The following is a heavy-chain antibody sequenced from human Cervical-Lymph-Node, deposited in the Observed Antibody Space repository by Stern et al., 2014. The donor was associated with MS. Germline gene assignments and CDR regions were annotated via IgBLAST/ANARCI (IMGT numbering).Heavy chain of an antibody. CDR3: ARARVGDYARSPHLDS. J-gene: IGHJ4*02. CDR2: ISNNATTP. D-gene: IGHD4-17*01. CDR1: GFTFSHYS. Sequence: EVQLVESGGGLVKPGESLRLSCDASGFTFSHYSINWVRQAPGQGLEWISSISNNATTPYYPASVKGRFTFSGDSAKDAVSLHMVSLRAEDTAVYYCARARVGDYARSPHLDSWGQGTLVTVSS. V-gene: IGHV3-21*01.